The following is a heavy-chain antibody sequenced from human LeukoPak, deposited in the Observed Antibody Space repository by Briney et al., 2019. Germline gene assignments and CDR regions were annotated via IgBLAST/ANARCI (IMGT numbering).Heavy chain of an antibody. J-gene: IGHJ3*02. CDR2: IYNGGST. CDR3: VRVPLLLWFGDDAFDI. CDR1: GFTVSSNY. Sequence: GGSLRLSCAASGFTVSSNYMSWVRQAPGKGLEWVSVIYNGGSTYYADSVKGRFTISRDNSKNTLYLQMNSLRAEDTAVYYCVRVPLLLWFGDDAFDIWGQGTMVTVSS. V-gene: IGHV3-53*01. D-gene: IGHD3-10*01.